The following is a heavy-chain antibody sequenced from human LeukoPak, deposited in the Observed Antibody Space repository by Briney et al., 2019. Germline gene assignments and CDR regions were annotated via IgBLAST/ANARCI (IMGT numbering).Heavy chain of an antibody. D-gene: IGHD2-2*02. V-gene: IGHV1-69*06. CDR3: ATEAREGGFCRSTSCYRVYFDY. CDR2: VIPVFGPS. J-gene: IGHJ4*02. Sequence: GSSVKVSCEASVDTFPRYVISWLRQAPGRGLEWVGRVIPVFGPSNYAQKFQGRVTIPADKSTSTAYLELSSLRAEDTAVYYCATEAREGGFCRSTSCYRVYFDYWGQGSLVTVSS. CDR1: VDTFPRYV.